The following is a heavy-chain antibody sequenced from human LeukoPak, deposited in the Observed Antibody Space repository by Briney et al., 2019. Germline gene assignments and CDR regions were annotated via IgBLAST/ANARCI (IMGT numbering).Heavy chain of an antibody. V-gene: IGHV3-30*04. D-gene: IGHD2-15*01. CDR3: AAQPCSVGRCYLDY. Sequence: GGSLGLSCAASGVTFSSFVMHWVRQAPGKGLEWVAVISYHGSDKFYADSVKGRFTISRDNSKNTLFLQMNSLGADDTAVYYCAAQPCSVGRCYLDYWGQGTLVTVSS. CDR1: GVTFSSFV. J-gene: IGHJ4*02. CDR2: ISYHGSDK.